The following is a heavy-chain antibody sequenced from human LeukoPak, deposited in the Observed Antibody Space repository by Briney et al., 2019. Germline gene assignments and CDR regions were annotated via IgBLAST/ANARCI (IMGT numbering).Heavy chain of an antibody. Sequence: PGGSLRLPCAASGFTFSSYSMNWVRQAPGKGLEWIGEINHSGSTNYNPSLKSRVTISVDTSKNQFSLKLSSVTAADTAVYYCARVKSSSWYVYWGQGTLVTVSS. J-gene: IGHJ4*02. V-gene: IGHV4-34*01. CDR2: INHSGST. D-gene: IGHD6-13*01. CDR3: ARVKSSSWYVY. CDR1: GFTFSSYS.